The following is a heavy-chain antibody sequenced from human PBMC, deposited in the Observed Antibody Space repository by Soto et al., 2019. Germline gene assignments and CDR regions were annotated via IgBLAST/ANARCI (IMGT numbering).Heavy chain of an antibody. CDR2: ISAYNGNT. CDR3: ARDQGYDILTGYSGTAEYFQH. D-gene: IGHD3-9*01. V-gene: IGHV1-18*01. Sequence: ASVKVSCKASGYTFTSYGISWVRQAPGQGLEWMGWISAYNGNTNYAQKLQGRVTMTTDTSTSTAYMELRSLRSDDTAVYYCARDQGYDILTGYSGTAEYFQHWGQGTLLTVSS. J-gene: IGHJ1*01. CDR1: GYTFTSYG.